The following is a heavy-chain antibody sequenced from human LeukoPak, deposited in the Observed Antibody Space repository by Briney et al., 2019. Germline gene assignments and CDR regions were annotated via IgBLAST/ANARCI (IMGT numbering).Heavy chain of an antibody. D-gene: IGHD3-22*01. CDR2: ISGSGGST. J-gene: IGHJ4*02. V-gene: IGHV3-23*01. CDR1: GFTFSSYA. CDR3: AKGDSSGYYYRPGYYFDY. Sequence: TGGSLRLSCAASGFTFSSYAMSWVRQAPGKGLEWVSAISGSGGSTYYADSVKGRFTISRDNSKNTLYLQMNSLRAEDTAVYYCAKGDSSGYYYRPGYYFDYWGQGTLVTVSS.